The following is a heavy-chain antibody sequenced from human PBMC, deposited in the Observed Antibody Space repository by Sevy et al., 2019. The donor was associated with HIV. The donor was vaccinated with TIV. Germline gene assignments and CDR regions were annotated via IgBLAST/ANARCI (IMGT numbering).Heavy chain of an antibody. CDR1: GYTFSNYW. CDR3: ARYAIVVVQAAEYYFDY. CDR2: IYPGDSDT. J-gene: IGHJ4*02. D-gene: IGHD2-2*01. Sequence: GESLKISCKGSGYTFSNYWIGWVRQMPGKGLEWMGVIYPGDSDTRYSPSFQGQVNISADMSSSTAYLQCSRLKASDTAIYYSARYAIVVVQAAEYYFDYWGQGTLVTVSS. V-gene: IGHV5-51*01.